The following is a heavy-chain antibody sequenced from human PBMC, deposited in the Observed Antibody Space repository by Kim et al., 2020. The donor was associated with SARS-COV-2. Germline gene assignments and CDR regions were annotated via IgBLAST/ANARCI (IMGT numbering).Heavy chain of an antibody. D-gene: IGHD2-2*01. V-gene: IGHV3-13*04. CDR2: IGTAGDT. CDR1: GFTFSSYD. J-gene: IGHJ6*02. Sequence: GGSLRLSCAASGFTFSSYDMHWVRQATGKGPEWVSAIGTAGDTYYPGSVKGRFTISRENAKNSLYLQMNSLRAGDTAVYYCARGGRGVVVPAAMEYYYYGMDVWGQGTTVTVSS. CDR3: ARGGRGVVVPAAMEYYYYGMDV.